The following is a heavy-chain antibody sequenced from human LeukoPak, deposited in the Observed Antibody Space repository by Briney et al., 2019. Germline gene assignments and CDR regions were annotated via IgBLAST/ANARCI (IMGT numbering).Heavy chain of an antibody. V-gene: IGHV4-59*08. CDR1: VGSISSHY. D-gene: IGHD2-8*02. J-gene: IGHJ4*02. CDR2: VFYTGYT. CDR3: ATLGASGPDY. Sequence: PSETLSLTCTVSVGSISSHYWNWIRQPPGKGLEWIGYVFYTGYTNYNPSLKSRVTISLDTSKEQFSLRLSSVTAADTAVYYCATLGASGPDYWGQGTLVTVSS.